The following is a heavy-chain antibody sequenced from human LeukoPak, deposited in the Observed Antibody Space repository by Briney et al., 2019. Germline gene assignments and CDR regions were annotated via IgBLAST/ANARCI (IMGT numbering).Heavy chain of an antibody. V-gene: IGHV3-33*01. CDR3: ARVSIDYGMDV. D-gene: IGHD5-24*01. Sequence: PGGSLRLSCAASGFTFSSYGMHWVRQAPGKGLEWVAVIWYDGSNKYYADSVKGRFTISRDNSKNTLYLQMNSLRAEDTAVYYCARVSIDYGMDVWGQETTVTVSS. J-gene: IGHJ6*02. CDR2: IWYDGSNK. CDR1: GFTFSSYG.